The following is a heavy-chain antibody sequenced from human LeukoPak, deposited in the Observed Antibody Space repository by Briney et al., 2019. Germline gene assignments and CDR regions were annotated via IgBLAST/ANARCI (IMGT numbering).Heavy chain of an antibody. J-gene: IGHJ5*02. V-gene: IGHV1-69*02. CDR2: IITILDKA. Sequence: ASVKVSCKASGGTFSDYSISWVRQAPGQGLEWMGRIITILDKANYAQRLQGRVTFTEDKSTTTSYMELSSLKSEDTAVYYCAPSGYDYDWFDPWGQGTLVTVSS. CDR1: GGTFSDYS. D-gene: IGHD5-12*01. CDR3: APSGYDYDWFDP.